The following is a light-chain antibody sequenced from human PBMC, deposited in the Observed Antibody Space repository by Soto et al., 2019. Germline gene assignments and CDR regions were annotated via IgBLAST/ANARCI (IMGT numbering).Light chain of an antibody. CDR1: QSVNNNY. CDR3: QQHCRSIT. V-gene: IGKV3-20*01. J-gene: IGKJ4*01. CDR2: GAS. Sequence: VLTQSPGTLSLSPGERATLSCRASQSVNNNYLAWYQQKPGQSPRLLIYGASIRATAIPDRFSGSGSGTDFTLTISRLEPEDSAVYYCQQHCRSITFGGGTKVDIK.